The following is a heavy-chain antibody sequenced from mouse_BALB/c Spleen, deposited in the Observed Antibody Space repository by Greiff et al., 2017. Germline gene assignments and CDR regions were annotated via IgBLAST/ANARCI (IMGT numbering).Heavy chain of an antibody. V-gene: IGHV5-6-3*01. D-gene: IGHD1-2*01. J-gene: IGHJ2*01. CDR3: ARESYGHGFDY. CDR1: GFTFSSYG. CDR2: INSNGGST. Sequence: EVHLVESGGGSVQPGGSLKYSCAASGFTFSSYGMSWVRQTPDKRLELVAIINSNGGSTYYPDSVKGRFTISRDNAKNTLYLQMSSLKSEDSATYYCARESYGHGFDYWGQGTTLTVSS.